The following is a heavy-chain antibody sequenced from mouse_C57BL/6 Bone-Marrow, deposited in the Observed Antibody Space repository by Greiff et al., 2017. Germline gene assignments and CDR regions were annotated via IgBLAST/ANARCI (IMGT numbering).Heavy chain of an antibody. J-gene: IGHJ4*01. D-gene: IGHD1-1*01. CDR3: ARGAIYYYGSSYEDYAMDY. V-gene: IGHV1-80*01. CDR1: GYAFRSYW. CDR2: IYPGDGDP. Sequence: QVQLQQSGAELVKPGASVKISCKASGYAFRSYWMNWVKQRPGKGLEWIGQIYPGDGDPNYNGKFKGKATLTAAKSSSTAYMQLSSLTSEDSAVYICARGAIYYYGSSYEDYAMDYWGQGTSVTVSS.